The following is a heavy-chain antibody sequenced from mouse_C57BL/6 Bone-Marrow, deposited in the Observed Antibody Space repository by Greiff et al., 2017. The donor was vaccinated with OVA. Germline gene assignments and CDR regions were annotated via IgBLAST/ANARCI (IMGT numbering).Heavy chain of an antibody. D-gene: IGHD6-1*01. V-gene: IGHV5-17*01. CDR3: ARINHWYFDV. CDR2: ISSGSSTI. J-gene: IGHJ1*03. CDR1: GFTFSDYG. Sequence: EVKLVESGGGLMKPGGSLKLSCAASGFTFSDYGMHWVRQAPEKGLEWVAYISSGSSTIYYADTVKGRFTISRDNAKNTLFLQMTSLRYEDTAMYYCARINHWYFDVWGTGTTVTVSS.